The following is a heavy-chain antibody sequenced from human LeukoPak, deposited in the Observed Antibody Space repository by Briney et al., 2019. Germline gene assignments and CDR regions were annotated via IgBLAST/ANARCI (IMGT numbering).Heavy chain of an antibody. CDR2: IYYSGST. CDR3: ARQQFGRYDSSGYYDY. D-gene: IGHD3-22*01. J-gene: IGHJ4*02. Sequence: SETLSLTCTVSGGSISSYYWSWIRQPPGKGLEWIGYIYYSGSTNYNPSLKSRVTISVDTSKNQFSLKLSSVTAADTAVYYCARQQFGRYDSSGYYDYWGQGTLVTVSS. CDR1: GGSISSYY. V-gene: IGHV4-59*08.